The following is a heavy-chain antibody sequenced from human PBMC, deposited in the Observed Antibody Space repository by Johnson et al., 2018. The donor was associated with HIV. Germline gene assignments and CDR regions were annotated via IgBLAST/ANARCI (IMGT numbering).Heavy chain of an antibody. CDR2: IKQDGSEK. CDR3: ARSLPYSSSVGFDI. D-gene: IGHD6-6*01. CDR1: GFTFSSYW. V-gene: IGHV3-7*01. Sequence: MQLVESGGGLVQPGGSLRLSCAASGFTFSSYWMSWVRQAPGKGLEWVANIKQDGSEKHYVDSVKGRFIISRDNAKNSLYLQLNSLRAEDTAVYYCARSLPYSSSVGFDIWGQGTMVTVSS. J-gene: IGHJ3*02.